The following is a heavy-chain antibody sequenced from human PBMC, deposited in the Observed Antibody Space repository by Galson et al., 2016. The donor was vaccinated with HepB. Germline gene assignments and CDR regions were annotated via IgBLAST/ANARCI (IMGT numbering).Heavy chain of an antibody. CDR1: GFTFTNSA. J-gene: IGHJ4*02. V-gene: IGHV1-58*01. Sequence: SVKVSCKASGFTFTNSAVQWVRLARGQRLEWIGWIVAVSGDTNYAQKFQERVTITRDTSTGPAYMELSSLRSDDTAVYYCAAFSGYCDRTSCVPSFDYWGQGTLVTVSS. CDR3: AAFSGYCDRTSCVPSFDY. D-gene: IGHD2-2*03. CDR2: IVAVSGDT.